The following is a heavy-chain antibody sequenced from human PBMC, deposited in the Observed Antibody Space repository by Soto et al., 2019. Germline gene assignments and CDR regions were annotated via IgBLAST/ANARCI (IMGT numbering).Heavy chain of an antibody. CDR1: GGTISSGDYY. V-gene: IGHV4-30-4*01. J-gene: IGHJ4*02. D-gene: IGHD4-4*01. Sequence: PSETLSLTCTVSGGTISSGDYYWSWIRQPPGMGLEWIGYIYYSGSTYYDPSLKSRVTRSVDTSKNHFSLKLSSETAAERAVYYSARGGFRVEGNYLNDSDYWGQGTLVTVSS. CDR2: IYYSGST. CDR3: ARGGFRVEGNYLNDSDY.